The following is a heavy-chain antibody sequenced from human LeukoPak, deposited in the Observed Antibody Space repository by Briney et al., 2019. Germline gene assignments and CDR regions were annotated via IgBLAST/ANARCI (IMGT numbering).Heavy chain of an antibody. J-gene: IGHJ3*02. V-gene: IGHV1-58*02. CDR1: GFTFTSSA. CDR2: IVVGSGNT. CDR3: AAVVVVPAAIWRDAFDI. Sequence: SVKVSCKASGFTFTSSAMQWVRQARGQRLEWIGWIVVGSGNTNYAQKFQERVTITRDVSTSTAYMELSSLRSEDTAVYYCAAVVVVPAAIWRDAFDIWGQGTMVTVSS. D-gene: IGHD2-2*01.